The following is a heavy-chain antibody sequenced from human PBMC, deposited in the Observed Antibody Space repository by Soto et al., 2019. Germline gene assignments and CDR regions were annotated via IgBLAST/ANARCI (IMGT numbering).Heavy chain of an antibody. CDR3: ARVTGRYYYGMDV. J-gene: IGHJ6*02. V-gene: IGHV4-34*01. CDR2: INHSGST. CDR1: GGSFSGYY. Sequence: SETLSLTCAVYGGSFSGYYLSGFGQPPGRGLEWIGEINHSGSTNYNPSLKSRVTISVDPSKNQFSLKLSSVTAADTAVYYCARVTGRYYYGMDVWGQGTTVTVSS.